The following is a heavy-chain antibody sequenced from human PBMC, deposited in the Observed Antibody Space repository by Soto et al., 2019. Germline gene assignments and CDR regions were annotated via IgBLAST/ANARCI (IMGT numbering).Heavy chain of an antibody. J-gene: IGHJ3*02. V-gene: IGHV5-51*01. Sequence: GESLKISCKGSGYSFTSYWIGWVRQVPGKGLEWMGIIYPGDSDTRYSPSFQGQVTISADKSISTAYLQWSSLKASDTAMYYCAVTLPRITIFGVAPRGAFDIWGQGTMVTVSS. CDR3: AVTLPRITIFGVAPRGAFDI. CDR1: GYSFTSYW. CDR2: IYPGDSDT. D-gene: IGHD3-3*01.